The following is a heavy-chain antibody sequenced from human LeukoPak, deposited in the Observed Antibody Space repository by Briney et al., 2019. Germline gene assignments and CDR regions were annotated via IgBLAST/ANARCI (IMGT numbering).Heavy chain of an antibody. CDR1: GGTFSSYA. V-gene: IGHV1-69*05. J-gene: IGHJ4*02. Sequence: SVNVSCKASGGTFSSYAISWVRQAPGQGLEWMGGIIPIFGTANYAQKFQGRVTMTRDTATTTAYMELSSLRSEDTAVYYCAKAVVTASSYYFDYWGQGTLVTVSS. D-gene: IGHD2-21*02. CDR3: AKAVVTASSYYFDY. CDR2: IIPIFGTA.